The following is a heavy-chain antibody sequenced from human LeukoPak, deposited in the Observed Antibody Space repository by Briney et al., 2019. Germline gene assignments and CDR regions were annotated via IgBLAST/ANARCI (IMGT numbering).Heavy chain of an antibody. Sequence: SETLSLTCTVSGGSISSYYWNWIRQRAGKGLEWIGRIYTTGSTNYNPSLKSRVTMSVDTSKSQFSLKLSSVTAADTAMYYCARTLYYGDFADDAFDIWGQGTMVTVSS. CDR1: GGSISSYY. J-gene: IGHJ3*02. CDR3: ARTLYYGDFADDAFDI. V-gene: IGHV4-4*07. D-gene: IGHD4-17*01. CDR2: IYTTGST.